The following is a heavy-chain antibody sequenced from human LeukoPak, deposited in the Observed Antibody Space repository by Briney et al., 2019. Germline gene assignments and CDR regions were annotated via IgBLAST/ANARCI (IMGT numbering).Heavy chain of an antibody. CDR2: ISAYNGNT. Sequence: ASVKVSCKASGYTFTSYGISWVRQAPGQGLEWMGWISAYNGNTNYAQKLQGRVTITRNTSISTAYMELSSLRSEDTAVYYCARGGTPPENWFDPWGQGTLVTVSS. D-gene: IGHD2-15*01. V-gene: IGHV1-18*01. J-gene: IGHJ5*02. CDR3: ARGGTPPENWFDP. CDR1: GYTFTSYG.